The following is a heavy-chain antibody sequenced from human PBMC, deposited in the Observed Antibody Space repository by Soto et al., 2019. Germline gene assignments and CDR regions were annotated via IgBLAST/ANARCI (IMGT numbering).Heavy chain of an antibody. V-gene: IGHV3-23*01. J-gene: IGHJ4*02. D-gene: IGHD6-19*01. CDR1: GFTFSSYA. CDR2: MSGTGGST. Sequence: EVQLLESGGGLVQPGRSLRLSCAASGFTFSSYAMNWVRQAPGKGLEWVSAMSGTGGSTYYADSVKGRFTISRDNSKNTLYLQMNSLRVEDTAVFYCAKAGFSSGWSTSYFDYWGQGNLVTVSS. CDR3: AKAGFSSGWSTSYFDY.